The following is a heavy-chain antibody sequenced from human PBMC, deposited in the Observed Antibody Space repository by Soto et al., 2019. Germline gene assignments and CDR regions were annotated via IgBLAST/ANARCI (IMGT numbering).Heavy chain of an antibody. J-gene: IGHJ6*02. CDR1: GSTVSGHW. V-gene: IGHV3-74*01. CDR2: ISPDGSVT. CDR3: ARGINYVMDV. Sequence: EVQLVESGGGSVQPGGSLRLSCAASGSTVSGHWMHWVRQEPGRGLVWVSLISPDGSVTTYADSVKGRFTISRDNAKNTLTLQMNSLRAEDTAVYYCARGINYVMDVWGQGTTVTVSS.